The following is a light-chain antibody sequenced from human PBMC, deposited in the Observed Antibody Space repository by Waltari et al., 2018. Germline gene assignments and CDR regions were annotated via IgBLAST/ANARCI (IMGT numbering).Light chain of an antibody. CDR3: QKYVNAPAT. V-gene: IGKV1-27*01. CDR2: AAS. CDR1: QSIIKY. J-gene: IGKJ1*01. Sequence: DIQITQSQSSLSAYVGDRVPITCRASQSIIKYLAWYQQKPGKVPKLLIYAASTLQSGVPSRFSGSGSGTDFTLTISSLQPEDAATYYCQKYVNAPATFGQGTKVEIK.